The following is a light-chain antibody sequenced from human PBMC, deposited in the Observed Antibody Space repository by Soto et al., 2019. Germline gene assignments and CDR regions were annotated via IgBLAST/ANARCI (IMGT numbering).Light chain of an antibody. V-gene: IGLV1-44*01. CDR3: AAWDDSLNGRYV. J-gene: IGLJ1*01. CDR1: SSNIGSNT. CDR2: NNN. Sequence: QSVLTQPPSTSGTPGQRVTISCSGSSSNIGSNTVSWCQQLPGTAPKPLIYNNNQRPSGVPDRFSGSKSGTSASLAISGLQSEDEADYYCAAWDDSLNGRYVFGTGTKVTVL.